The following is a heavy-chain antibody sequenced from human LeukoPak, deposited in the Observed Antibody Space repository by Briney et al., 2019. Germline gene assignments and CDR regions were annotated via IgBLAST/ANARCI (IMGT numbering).Heavy chain of an antibody. J-gene: IGHJ3*02. D-gene: IGHD7-27*01. Sequence: SETLSLTCTVSGGSINGYYWSWIRQPPGKGLEWIGYISYSGSTNYNPSLKSRVTISVDTKQFSLKLSSVTAADTAVYYCAREHPGAFDIWGQGTMVTVSS. CDR3: AREHPGAFDI. CDR1: GGSINGYY. CDR2: ISYSGST. V-gene: IGHV4-59*01.